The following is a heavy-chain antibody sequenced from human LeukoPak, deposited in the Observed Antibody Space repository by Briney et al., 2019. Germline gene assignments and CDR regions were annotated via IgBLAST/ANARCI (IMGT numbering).Heavy chain of an antibody. Sequence: GGSLRLSCAASGFTFSSYSMNWVRQAPGKGLEWVSIISYDGNNKYYADSVKGRFTISRDDSRNTLYLEMSSLTAEDTAVYYCARDLIRGIYRISWYFDYWGQGTLVTVSS. CDR2: ISYDGNNK. V-gene: IGHV3-30*03. J-gene: IGHJ4*02. CDR3: ARDLIRGIYRISWYFDY. CDR1: GFTFSSYS. D-gene: IGHD2-15*01.